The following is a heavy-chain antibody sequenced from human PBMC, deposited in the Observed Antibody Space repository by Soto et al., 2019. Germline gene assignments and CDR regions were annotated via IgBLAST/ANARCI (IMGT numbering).Heavy chain of an antibody. D-gene: IGHD6-19*01. Sequence: PGGSLRLSCAASGFTFTNYFMSWVRQAPGKGLEWVSTICSSGGWTSYADSVKGRFTISRDNSKNTLYLQMNSLRAEDTAVYYCARVKAVAGLYYYYYMDVWGKGTTVTVSS. V-gene: IGHV3-23*01. CDR1: GFTFTNYF. J-gene: IGHJ6*03. CDR2: ICSSGGWT. CDR3: ARVKAVAGLYYYYYMDV.